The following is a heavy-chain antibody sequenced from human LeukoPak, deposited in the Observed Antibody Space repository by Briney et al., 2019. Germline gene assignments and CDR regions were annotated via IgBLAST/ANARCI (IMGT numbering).Heavy chain of an antibody. CDR3: ARGRYCSADICSGGDAFDI. CDR2: IYTRGST. J-gene: IGHJ3*02. D-gene: IGHD2-15*01. Sequence: PSETLSLNCTVSGGSINNYYWSWIRQPAGKGLEWIGRIYTRGSTNYNPSLKSRVTMSVDTSKNQFSLKLSSVTAADTAVYYCARGRYCSADICSGGDAFDIWGQGTMVSVSS. CDR1: GGSINNYY. V-gene: IGHV4-4*07.